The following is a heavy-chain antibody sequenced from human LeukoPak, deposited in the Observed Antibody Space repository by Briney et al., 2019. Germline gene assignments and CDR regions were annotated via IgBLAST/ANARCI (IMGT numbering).Heavy chain of an antibody. CDR1: GFTFSNYW. Sequence: GGSLRLSCAASGFTFSNYWMSWVRQAPGKGLEWVANIKQDGSEKYYVDSVKGRFTISRDNAKNSLYLQMNSLRAEDTAVYYCARKRGFNYGPFDYWGQGTLVTVSS. CDR3: ARKRGFNYGPFDY. V-gene: IGHV3-7*01. D-gene: IGHD5-18*01. CDR2: IKQDGSEK. J-gene: IGHJ4*02.